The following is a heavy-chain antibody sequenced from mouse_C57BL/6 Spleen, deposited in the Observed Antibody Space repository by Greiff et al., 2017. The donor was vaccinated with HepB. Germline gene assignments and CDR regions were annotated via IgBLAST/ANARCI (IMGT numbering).Heavy chain of an antibody. CDR1: GYTFTSYG. D-gene: IGHD1-1*01. CDR3: ARLNYGSSYDYYAMDY. J-gene: IGHJ4*01. CDR2: IYPRSGNT. V-gene: IGHV1-81*01. Sequence: QVTLKVSGAELARPGASVKLSCKASGYTFTSYGISWVKQRTGQGLEWIGEIYPRSGNTYYNEKFKGKATLTADKSSSTAYMELRSLTSEDSAVYFCARLNYGSSYDYYAMDYWGQGTSVTVSS.